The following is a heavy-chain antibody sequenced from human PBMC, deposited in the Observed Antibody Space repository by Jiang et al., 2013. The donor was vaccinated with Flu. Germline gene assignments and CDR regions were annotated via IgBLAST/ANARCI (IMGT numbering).Heavy chain of an antibody. Sequence: GAEVKKPGESLKISCKGSGYSFTSYWIGWVRQMPGKGLEWMGIIYPGDSDTRYSPSFQGQVTISADKSISTAYLQWSSLKASDTAMYYCARTYCSGGSCDAFDIWGQGTMVTVSS. CDR3: ARTYCSGGSCDAFDI. CDR1: GYSFTSYW. D-gene: IGHD2-15*01. J-gene: IGHJ3*02. V-gene: IGHV5-51*01. CDR2: IYPGDSDT.